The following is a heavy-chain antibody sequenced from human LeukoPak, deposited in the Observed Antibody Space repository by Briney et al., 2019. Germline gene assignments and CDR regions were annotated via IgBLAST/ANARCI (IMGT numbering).Heavy chain of an antibody. D-gene: IGHD2/OR15-2a*01. CDR1: GGSFRTYY. V-gene: IGHV4-4*07. J-gene: IGHJ4*02. CDR2: IYTSGST. CDR3: ARNMVGETTFDY. Sequence: SETLSLTCTVSGGSFRTYYWSWIRQPAGKGLEWIGHIYTSGSTTYNPSLKSRVTMSADTSRNHFSLKLSSVTAADTAVYYCARNMVGETTFDYWGQGTLVTASS.